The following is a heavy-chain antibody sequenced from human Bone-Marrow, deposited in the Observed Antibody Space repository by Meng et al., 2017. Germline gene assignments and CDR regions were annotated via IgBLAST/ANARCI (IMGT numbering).Heavy chain of an antibody. J-gene: IGHJ1*01. Sequence: VQLHEWGAGLLKPSETLSPTCAVYGGSFSGYYWSWIRQPPGKGLEWIGEINHSGSTNYNPSLKSRVTISVDTSKNQFSLKLSSVTAADTAVYYCARGTRPLLFQHWGQGTLVTVSS. D-gene: IGHD1-1*01. CDR3: ARGTRPLLFQH. V-gene: IGHV4-34*01. CDR2: INHSGST. CDR1: GGSFSGYY.